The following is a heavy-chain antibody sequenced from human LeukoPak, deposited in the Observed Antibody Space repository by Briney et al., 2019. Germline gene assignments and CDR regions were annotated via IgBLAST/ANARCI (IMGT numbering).Heavy chain of an antibody. D-gene: IGHD3-10*01. CDR2: INNSGGRT. CDR1: GFIFNTYT. CDR3: AKAKTSGSAYDY. Sequence: GGSLRLYCAASGFIFNTYTMGWVRQAPGKGLEGVADINNSGGRTYYADFVKGRFTISRDNSKNTLYLHMSSLRAEDTAIYFCAKAKTSGSAYDYWGQGILVTVSS. V-gene: IGHV3-23*01. J-gene: IGHJ4*02.